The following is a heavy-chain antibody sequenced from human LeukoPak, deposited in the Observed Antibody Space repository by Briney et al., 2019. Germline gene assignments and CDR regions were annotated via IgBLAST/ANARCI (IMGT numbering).Heavy chain of an antibody. V-gene: IGHV3-23*03. D-gene: IGHD4-23*01. CDR2: IHKHGGDQ. CDR3: VKNEGWELQSYYFDY. J-gene: IGHJ4*01. Sequence: AQPGASLRLSCAASGFTFSDYAMSRVRQAPGKGLEWVSLIHKHGGDQSYADSVKGRFTDSRENSKNTLWLQMNSQRADDTAVYFWVKNEGWELQSYYFDYWGHGPLITVSS. CDR1: GFTFSDYA.